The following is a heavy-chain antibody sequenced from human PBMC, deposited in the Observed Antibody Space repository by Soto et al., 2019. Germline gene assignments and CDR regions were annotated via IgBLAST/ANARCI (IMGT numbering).Heavy chain of an antibody. CDR3: ASSDVYYDSSGYPETQYYFDY. D-gene: IGHD3-22*01. V-gene: IGHV1-69*13. CDR2: IIPIFGTA. CDR1: GYTFTSYD. Sequence: ASVKVSCKASGYTFTSYDINWVRQATGQGLEWMGGIIPIFGTANYAQKFQGRVTITADESTSTAYMELSSLRSEDTAVYYCASSDVYYDSSGYPETQYYFDYWGQGTLVTVSS. J-gene: IGHJ4*02.